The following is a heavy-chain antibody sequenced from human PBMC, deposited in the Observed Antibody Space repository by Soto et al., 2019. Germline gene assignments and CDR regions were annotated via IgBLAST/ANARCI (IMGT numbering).Heavy chain of an antibody. V-gene: IGHV3-11*01. Sequence: GGSLRLSCAASGFTFSDYYMSWIRQAPGKGLEWVSYISSSGSTIYYADSVKGRFTISRDNAKNSLYLQMNSLRAEDTAVYYCARDSDSSGWYRVWRYFQHWGQGTLVTVSS. J-gene: IGHJ1*01. CDR2: ISSSGSTI. CDR1: GFTFSDYY. D-gene: IGHD6-19*01. CDR3: ARDSDSSGWYRVWRYFQH.